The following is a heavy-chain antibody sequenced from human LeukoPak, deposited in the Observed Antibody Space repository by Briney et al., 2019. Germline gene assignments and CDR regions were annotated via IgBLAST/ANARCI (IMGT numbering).Heavy chain of an antibody. Sequence: GGSLRLSCAASGFTFSIYAMSWVRQAPGKGLEWVSTVSGTGGATYYADSVKGRFTISRDNAKNSLYLQMNSLRDEDTAVYYCARDYGGYSGYDPPDYWGQGTLVTVSS. CDR1: GFTFSIYA. CDR3: ARDYGGYSGYDPPDY. CDR2: VSGTGGAT. D-gene: IGHD5-12*01. V-gene: IGHV3-23*01. J-gene: IGHJ4*02.